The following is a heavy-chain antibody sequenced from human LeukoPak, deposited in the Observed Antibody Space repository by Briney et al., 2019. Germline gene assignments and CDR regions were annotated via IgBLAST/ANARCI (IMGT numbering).Heavy chain of an antibody. CDR1: GFIFSNAW. D-gene: IGHD2-8*01. V-gene: IGHV3-15*01. J-gene: IGHJ4*02. Sequence: GGSLRLSCAASGFIFSNAWMSWVRQAPGKGLEWVVRVYSKADSGTTDCAATLKGRFTISRDESKHMFSLQMKSLKHEDTAVYYSTIGKWVDYWGQGTLVTVSS. CDR2: VYSKADSGTT. CDR3: TIGKWVDY.